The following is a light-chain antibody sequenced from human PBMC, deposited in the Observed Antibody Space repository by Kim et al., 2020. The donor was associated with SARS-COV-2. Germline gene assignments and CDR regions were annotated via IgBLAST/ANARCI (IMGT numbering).Light chain of an antibody. V-gene: IGKV1-33*01. J-gene: IGKJ5*01. Sequence: GDRVTITCQASQDINNFLNWYQQKPGKAPKLLIYDASKLAAGVPLRFSGSGSGTEFTFTISSLQPDDLAMYFCQQYDDLPITCGQGTRLEIK. CDR3: QQYDDLPIT. CDR1: QDINNF. CDR2: DAS.